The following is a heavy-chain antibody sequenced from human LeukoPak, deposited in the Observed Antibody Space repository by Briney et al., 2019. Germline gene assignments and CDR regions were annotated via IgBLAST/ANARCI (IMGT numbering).Heavy chain of an antibody. J-gene: IGHJ6*04. CDR1: GGSISSGGYS. D-gene: IGHD3-10*01. CDR3: ARGVSMVRGVITGYGMDV. Sequence: SQTLSLTCAASGGSISSGGYSWSWIRQPPGKGLEWIRYIYHSGSTYYNPSLKSRVTISVDRSKNQFSLKLSSVTAADTAVYYCARGVSMVRGVITGYGMDVCGKRTTVTVSS. V-gene: IGHV4-30-2*01. CDR2: IYHSGST.